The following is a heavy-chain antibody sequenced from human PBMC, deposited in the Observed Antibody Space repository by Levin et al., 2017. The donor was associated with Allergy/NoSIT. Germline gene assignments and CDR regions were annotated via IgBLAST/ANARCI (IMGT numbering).Heavy chain of an antibody. Sequence: GGSLRLSCAASGFTFSNAWMSWVRQAPGKGLEWVGRIKSKTDGGTTDYAAPVKGRFTISRDDSKNTLYLQMNSLKTEDTAVYYCTTDLLLWFGELLFYYWGQGTLVTVSS. J-gene: IGHJ4*02. CDR1: GFTFSNAW. D-gene: IGHD3-10*01. V-gene: IGHV3-15*01. CDR3: TTDLLLWFGELLFYY. CDR2: IKSKTDGGTT.